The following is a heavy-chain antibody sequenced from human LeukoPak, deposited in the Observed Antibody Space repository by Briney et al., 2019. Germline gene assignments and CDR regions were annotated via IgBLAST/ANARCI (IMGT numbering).Heavy chain of an antibody. D-gene: IGHD6-19*01. V-gene: IGHV4-39*01. J-gene: IGHJ3*02. Sequence: SETLSLTCTVSGGSISSNNYYWGWIRQPPGKGLEWIGSIYYSGSTYYNPSLKSRVIISVDTSKNQFSLKLSSVTAADTAAYYCARLGIAVAGNSAFDIWGQGTMVTVSS. CDR3: ARLGIAVAGNSAFDI. CDR1: GGSISSNNYY. CDR2: IYYSGST.